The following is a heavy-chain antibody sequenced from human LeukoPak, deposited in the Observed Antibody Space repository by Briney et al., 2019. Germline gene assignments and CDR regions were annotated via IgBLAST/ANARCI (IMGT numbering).Heavy chain of an antibody. Sequence: SETLSLTCTGSGGSISSYYWSWIRQPPGKGVQWLGYIYYSGSTNYNPSLMSRVTISVDTSKNQFSLKLSSVTAADTAVYYCARLADFWSGFGYWGQGTLVTVSS. CDR3: ARLADFWSGFGY. D-gene: IGHD3-3*01. J-gene: IGHJ4*02. CDR1: GGSISSYY. CDR2: IYYSGST. V-gene: IGHV4-59*01.